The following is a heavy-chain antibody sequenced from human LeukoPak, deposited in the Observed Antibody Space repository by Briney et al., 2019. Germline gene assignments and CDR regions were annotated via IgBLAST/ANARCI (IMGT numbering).Heavy chain of an antibody. CDR1: GFSVSSNY. J-gene: IGHJ3*02. CDR3: AKQVGPSTTFDI. Sequence: GGSLRLSCAASGFSVSSNYMRWVRQAPGKGLEWVSALYSGGTTYYSDSVKGRFTISSDNSKNTLCLQMNSLRAEDTALYYCAKQVGPSTTFDIWGLGTMVTVSS. CDR2: LYSGGTT. D-gene: IGHD1-14*01. V-gene: IGHV3-53*01.